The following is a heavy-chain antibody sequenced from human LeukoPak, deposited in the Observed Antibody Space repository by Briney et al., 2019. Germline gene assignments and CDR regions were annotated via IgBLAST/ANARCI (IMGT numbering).Heavy chain of an antibody. D-gene: IGHD6-19*01. CDR3: ARDVGYRQWLVPAFYS. V-gene: IGHV3-48*03. CDR2: ISSSGSTI. CDR1: GFTFSSYE. Sequence: GGSLRLSCAASGFTFSSYEMNWVRQAPGKGLEWVSYISSSGSTIYYADSVKGRFTISRDNAKNSLYLQMNSLIAEDTEVDYCARDVGYRQWLVPAFYSWGEG. J-gene: IGHJ6*01.